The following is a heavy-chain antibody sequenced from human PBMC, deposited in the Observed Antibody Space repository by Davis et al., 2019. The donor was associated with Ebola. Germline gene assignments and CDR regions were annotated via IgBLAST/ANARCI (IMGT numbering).Heavy chain of an antibody. V-gene: IGHV3-23*01. D-gene: IGHD1-26*01. Sequence: GESLKISCATSGITFNSCAMSWVRQAPGKGLEWVSAISGSGGSTYYADSVKGRFTISRDNSKNTLYLQMNSLRAEDTAVYYCAGSVGGSYFRHWGQGTLVTVSS. J-gene: IGHJ1*01. CDR2: ISGSGGST. CDR1: GITFNSCA. CDR3: AGSVGGSYFRH.